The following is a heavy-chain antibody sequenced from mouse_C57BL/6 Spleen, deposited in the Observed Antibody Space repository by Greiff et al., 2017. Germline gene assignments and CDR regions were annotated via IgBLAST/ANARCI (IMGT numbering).Heavy chain of an antibody. CDR1: GFTFSDYG. V-gene: IGHV5-17*01. CDR2: ISSGSSTI. Sequence: EVKLMESGGGLVKPGASLKLSCAASGFTFSDYGMHWVRQAPEKGLEWVAYISSGSSTIYYADTVKGRFTISRDNAKNTLSLHMTSLRSEDTAMYDCARPITTVVAGAMGYWGQRASVTVSS. CDR3: ARPITTVVAGAMGY. J-gene: IGHJ4*01. D-gene: IGHD1-1*01.